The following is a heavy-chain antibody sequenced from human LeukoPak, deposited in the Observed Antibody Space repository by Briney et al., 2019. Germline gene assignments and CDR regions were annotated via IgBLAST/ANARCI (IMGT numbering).Heavy chain of an antibody. CDR1: GFTFSSYA. V-gene: IGHV3-23*01. CDR3: AWFGELLPFDY. Sequence: GGSLRLSCAASGFTFSSYAMSWVRQAPGKGLEWVSAISGSGGSTYYADSVKGRFTISRDNSKNTLYLQMNSLRAGDTAVYYCAWFGELLPFDYWGQGTLVTVSS. J-gene: IGHJ4*02. CDR2: ISGSGGST. D-gene: IGHD3-10*01.